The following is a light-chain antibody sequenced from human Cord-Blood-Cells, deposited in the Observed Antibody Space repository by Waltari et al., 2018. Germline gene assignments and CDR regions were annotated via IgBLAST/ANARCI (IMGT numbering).Light chain of an antibody. CDR3: CSYAGSSTYV. J-gene: IGLJ1*01. CDR1: SSDVGSYNL. V-gene: IGLV2-23*02. CDR2: EVS. Sequence: QSARTQPASVSGSPGQSITISCTGTSSDVGSYNLVSCYQQHPGTTPQHMIYEVSKRPSGVSNRFSGSKSGNTASLTITGLQAEDEADYYCCSYAGSSTYVFGTGTKVTVL.